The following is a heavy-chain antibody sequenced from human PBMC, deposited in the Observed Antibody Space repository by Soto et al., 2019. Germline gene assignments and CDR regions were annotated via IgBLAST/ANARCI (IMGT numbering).Heavy chain of an antibody. D-gene: IGHD3-10*01. Sequence: QVELQESGPGLVNPSETRSLTCTGSGGSISSYYWSWIRQPPGKGLEWIGYIYYGGSTNYNPSLKSRVTISVDTSKNQFSLKLSSVTAADTAVYYCARDRGYPETYGMDVWGQGTTVTVSS. CDR2: IYYGGST. CDR1: GGSISSYY. J-gene: IGHJ6*02. V-gene: IGHV4-59*01. CDR3: ARDRGYPETYGMDV.